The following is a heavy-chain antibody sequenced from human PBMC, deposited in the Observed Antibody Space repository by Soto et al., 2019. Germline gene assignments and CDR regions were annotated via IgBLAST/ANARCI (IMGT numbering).Heavy chain of an antibody. J-gene: IGHJ4*02. CDR1: GGSISSSSYY. CDR2: IYYSGST. V-gene: IGHV4-39*01. Sequence: PSETLSLTCTVSGGSISSSSYYWGWIRQPPGKGLEWIGSIYYSGSTYYNPSLKSRVTISVDTSKNQFSLKLSSVTAADTAVYYCARRSESPNYYGDYDYWGQGTLVTVSS. D-gene: IGHD4-17*01. CDR3: ARRSESPNYYGDYDY.